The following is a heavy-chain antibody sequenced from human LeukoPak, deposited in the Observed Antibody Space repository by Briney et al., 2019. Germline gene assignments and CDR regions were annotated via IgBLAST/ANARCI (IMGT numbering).Heavy chain of an antibody. CDR3: AKDDAWLRFGE. J-gene: IGHJ4*02. Sequence: GGSLRLSCAASGFTFSNDNMNWVRQAPGKGLEWVSSISTSSSYIYYADSVKGRFTISRDNSKNTLYLEVISLTAEDTAVYYCAKDDAWLRFGEWSQGTLVTVSS. CDR2: ISTSSSYI. CDR1: GFTFSNDN. D-gene: IGHD3-10*01. V-gene: IGHV3-21*04.